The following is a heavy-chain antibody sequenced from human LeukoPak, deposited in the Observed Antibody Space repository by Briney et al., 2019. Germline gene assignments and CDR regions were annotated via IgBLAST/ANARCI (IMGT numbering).Heavy chain of an antibody. CDR3: AREGVVVPAALYYYYYMDV. J-gene: IGHJ6*03. Sequence: SETLSLTCTVSGGSISSGSYYWSWIRQPAGKGLEWIGRIYTSGSTNYNPSLKSRVTISVDTSKNQFSLKLSSVTAADTAVYYCAREGVVVPAALYYYYYMDVWGKGTTVTISS. V-gene: IGHV4-61*02. D-gene: IGHD2-2*01. CDR2: IYTSGST. CDR1: GGSISSGSYY.